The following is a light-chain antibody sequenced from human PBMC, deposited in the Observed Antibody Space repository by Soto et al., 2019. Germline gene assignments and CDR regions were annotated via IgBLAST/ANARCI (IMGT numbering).Light chain of an antibody. J-gene: IGKJ1*01. CDR1: QSVLYSSNNKNY. CDR2: WAS. V-gene: IGKV4-1*01. CDR3: QQYYSTPPWT. Sequence: DIVMTQSPDSLAVSLGERATINCKSSQSVLYSSNNKNYLAWYQQKPGQPPKLLIYWASTRESGVPDRFSGSGSVTDFALTISSLQAEDVAFYYCQQYYSTPPWTFCQGTKVEIK.